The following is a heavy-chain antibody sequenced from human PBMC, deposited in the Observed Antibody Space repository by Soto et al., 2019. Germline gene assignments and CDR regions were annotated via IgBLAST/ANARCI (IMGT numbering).Heavy chain of an antibody. CDR3: ARDGYCTNGVCYATRTHFDY. CDR2: ISAYNGNT. D-gene: IGHD2-8*01. V-gene: IGHV1-18*01. CDR1: GYTFTSYG. Sequence: VASVKVSCKASGYTFTSYGISWVRQAPGQGLEWMGWISAYNGNTNYAQKLQGRVTMTTDTSTSTAYMELRSLRSDDTAVYYCARDGYCTNGVCYATRTHFDYWGQGTLVTVSS. J-gene: IGHJ4*02.